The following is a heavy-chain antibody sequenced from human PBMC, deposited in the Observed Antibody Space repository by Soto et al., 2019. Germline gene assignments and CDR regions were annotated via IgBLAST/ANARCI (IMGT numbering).Heavy chain of an antibody. Sequence: GGSLRLSCVVSGFIFSNGFMHWVRQTPGKGLEWVAVMSYDGSDTFYADSVKGRFTISRDNSKNTLFMHMSNLRAEDTAMYYCTTVTVEDSDIDHWGQGTRVIVSS. CDR1: GFIFSNGF. V-gene: IGHV3-30*03. D-gene: IGHD3-9*01. CDR3: TTVTVEDSDIDH. CDR2: MSYDGSDT. J-gene: IGHJ4*02.